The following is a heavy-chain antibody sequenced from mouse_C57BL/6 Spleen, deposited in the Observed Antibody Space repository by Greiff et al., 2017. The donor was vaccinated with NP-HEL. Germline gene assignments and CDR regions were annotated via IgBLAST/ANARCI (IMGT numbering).Heavy chain of an antibody. CDR3: AREELGPFAY. V-gene: IGHV5-17*01. CDR2: ISSGSSTI. Sequence: EVKLVESGGGLVKPGGSLKLSCAASGFTFSDYGMHWVRQAPEKGLEWVAYISSGSSTIYYADTVKGRFTISRDNAKNTLFLQMTSLRSEDTAMYYCAREELGPFAYWGQGTLVTVSA. CDR1: GFTFSDYG. D-gene: IGHD4-1*01. J-gene: IGHJ3*01.